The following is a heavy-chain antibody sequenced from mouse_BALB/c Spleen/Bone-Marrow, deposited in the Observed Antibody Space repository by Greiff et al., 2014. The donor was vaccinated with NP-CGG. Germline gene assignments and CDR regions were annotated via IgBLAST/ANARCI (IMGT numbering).Heavy chain of an antibody. J-gene: IGHJ1*01. CDR1: DYTFTSYW. CDR2: IYPGNSDT. CDR3: SLAYFDNGDWYFDV. D-gene: IGHD6-5*01. V-gene: IGHV1-5*01. Sequence: VQLQQPGTVLARPGTSVKMSCKASDYTFTSYWMHWLKQRPGQGLEWIGAIYPGNSDTSYNQKFKGKAELTAVTSTSTAYMDLSSLTNEDSAVYYCSLAYFDNGDWYFDVRGAGTTVTVSS.